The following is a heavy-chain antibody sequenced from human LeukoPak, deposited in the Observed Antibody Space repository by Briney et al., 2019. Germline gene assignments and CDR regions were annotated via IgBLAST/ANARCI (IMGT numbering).Heavy chain of an antibody. CDR2: INPNSGGT. D-gene: IGHD3-10*01. Sequence: ASVKVSCKASGYTFTGYYMHWVRQAPGQGLEWMGWINPNSGGTNYAQKFQGRVTMTRDTSISTAYMELSRLRSDDTAVYYCARDLGTYYYDFDYWGQGTLDTVSS. CDR3: ARDLGTYYYDFDY. V-gene: IGHV1-2*02. CDR1: GYTFTGYY. J-gene: IGHJ4*02.